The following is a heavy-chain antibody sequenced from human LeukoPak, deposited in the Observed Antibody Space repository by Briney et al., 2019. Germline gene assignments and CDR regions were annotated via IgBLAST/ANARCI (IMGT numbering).Heavy chain of an antibody. J-gene: IGHJ4*02. Sequence: ASVKVSCKASGYTFTGYYMHWVRQAPGQGLEWMGRINPNSGGTNYAQKFQGRVTMTRDTSISTAYRELSRLRSDDTAVYYCARERGYSYGILDYWGQGTLVTVSS. D-gene: IGHD5-18*01. V-gene: IGHV1-2*06. CDR3: ARERGYSYGILDY. CDR1: GYTFTGYY. CDR2: INPNSGGT.